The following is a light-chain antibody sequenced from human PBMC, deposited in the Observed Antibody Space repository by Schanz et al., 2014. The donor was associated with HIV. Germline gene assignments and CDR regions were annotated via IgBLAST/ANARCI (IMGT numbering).Light chain of an antibody. CDR2: GNS. CDR3: SSYVDTYSVI. CDR1: TSNIGANYD. J-gene: IGLJ2*01. V-gene: IGLV1-40*01. Sequence: QSVLTQPPSVSGAPGQGVTISCTGSTSNIGANYDVHWYQQLPGTAPKLLIYGNSNRPSGVPDRFSGSKSGNTASLTVSGLQADDEADYYCSSYVDTYSVIFGGGTKLTVL.